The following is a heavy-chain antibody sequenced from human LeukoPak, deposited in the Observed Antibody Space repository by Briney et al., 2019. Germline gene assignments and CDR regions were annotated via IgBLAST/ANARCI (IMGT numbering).Heavy chain of an antibody. Sequence: SGPTLVSPTQTLTLTCTFSGFSLNTRGVGVGWIRQPPGRALEWLALIYWDDDRRYSPSLKSGLTITKDTSKNQVVLTMTNMDPVDTATYFCAHRKNYYDSSVFDNWGQGTLVTVSS. CDR2: IYWDDDR. D-gene: IGHD3-22*01. CDR1: GFSLNTRGVG. J-gene: IGHJ4*02. V-gene: IGHV2-5*02. CDR3: AHRKNYYDSSVFDN.